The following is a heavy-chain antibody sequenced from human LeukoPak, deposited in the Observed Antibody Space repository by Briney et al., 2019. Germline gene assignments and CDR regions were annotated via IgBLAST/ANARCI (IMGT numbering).Heavy chain of an antibody. Sequence: GASVKVSCKASGGTFSSYAISWVRQAPGQGLEWMGGIIPIFGTANYAQKFQGRVTITADESTSTAYMELNSLRSEDTAVYYCARGGKGQLVRFDPWGQGTLVTVSS. D-gene: IGHD6-6*01. CDR1: GGTFSSYA. CDR2: IIPIFGTA. CDR3: ARGGKGQLVRFDP. J-gene: IGHJ5*02. V-gene: IGHV1-69*13.